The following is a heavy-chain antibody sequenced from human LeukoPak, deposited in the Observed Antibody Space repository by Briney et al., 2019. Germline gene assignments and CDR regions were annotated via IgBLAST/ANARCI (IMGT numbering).Heavy chain of an antibody. CDR3: ARAAVVTAIPVYYYYYYIDV. V-gene: IGHV4-34*01. CDR1: GGSFSGYY. CDR2: INHSGST. Sequence: SETLSLTCAVYGGSFSGYYWSWIRQPPGKGLEWIGEINHSGSTNYNPSLKSRVTISVDTSKNQFSLKLSSVTAADTAVYYCARAAVVTAIPVYYYYYYIDVWGKGTTVTVSS. D-gene: IGHD2-21*02. J-gene: IGHJ6*03.